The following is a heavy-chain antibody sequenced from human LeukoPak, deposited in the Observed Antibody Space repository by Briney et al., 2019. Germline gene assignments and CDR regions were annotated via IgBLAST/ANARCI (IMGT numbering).Heavy chain of an antibody. CDR3: ARSMVRGVIDAFDI. J-gene: IGHJ3*02. V-gene: IGHV1-8*01. CDR1: GYTFTSYD. CDR2: MNPNSGNT. Sequence: ASVKVSCNASGYTFTSYDINWVRQATGQGLEWMGWMNPNSGNTGYAQKFQGRVTMTRSTSISTAYMELSSLRSEDTAVYYCARSMVRGVIDAFDIWGQGTMVTVSS. D-gene: IGHD3-10*01.